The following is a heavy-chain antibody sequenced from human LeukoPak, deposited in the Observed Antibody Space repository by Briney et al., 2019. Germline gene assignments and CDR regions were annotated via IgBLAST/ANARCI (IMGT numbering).Heavy chain of an antibody. J-gene: IGHJ5*02. V-gene: IGHV4-39*07. Sequence: PSETLSLACTVSGGSISSSPYYWGWIRQPPGKGLEWIGSIYYSGTTHYNPSLESRVTISVDTSKNQFSLKLASVTAADTAIYYCAKGAGGFSYYNWFDPWGQGTLVTVSS. CDR3: AKGAGGFSYYNWFDP. CDR1: GGSISSSPYY. CDR2: IYYSGTT. D-gene: IGHD5-18*01.